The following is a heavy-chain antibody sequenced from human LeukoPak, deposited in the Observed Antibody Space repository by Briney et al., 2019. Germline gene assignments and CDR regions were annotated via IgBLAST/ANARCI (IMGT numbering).Heavy chain of an antibody. Sequence: GGSLRLSCAASGFTFSSYAMSWVRQAPGKGLQWVSTITGTTHYADSVRGRFTISRDNSKNILYLQMNSLSTEDTAIYYCAKAFREYGSSTYSSFDIWSQGTKVTLSS. J-gene: IGHJ3*02. CDR3: AKAFREYGSSTYSSFDI. CDR1: GFTFSSYA. D-gene: IGHD6-13*01. CDR2: ITGTT. V-gene: IGHV3-23*01.